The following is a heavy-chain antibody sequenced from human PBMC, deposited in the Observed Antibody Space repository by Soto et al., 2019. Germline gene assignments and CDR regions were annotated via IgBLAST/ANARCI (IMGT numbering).Heavy chain of an antibody. CDR1: GYSFTTSG. D-gene: IGHD2-21*01. CDR3: ARRLYGEYDY. CDR2: ISTYNGNT. V-gene: IGHV1-18*01. J-gene: IGHJ4*02. Sequence: QAQLVQSGPEVKEPGASVKVSCKASGYSFTTSGITWVRQAPGQGLEWMGWISTYNGNTNYAQKIQDRVTLTTDTSTSTACMELRSLRSAVRSVECFARRLYGEYDYWGQGTLVTVSS.